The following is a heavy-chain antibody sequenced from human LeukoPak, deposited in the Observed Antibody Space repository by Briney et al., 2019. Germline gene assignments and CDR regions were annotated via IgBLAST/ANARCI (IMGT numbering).Heavy chain of an antibody. V-gene: IGHV1-69*04. D-gene: IGHD4-17*01. Sequence: ASVKVSCKASGGTFSSYAISWVRQAPGQGLEWMGRIIPILGIANYAQKFQGRVTITADKSTSTAYMELSSLRSEDTAVYYCASLTASYGDYRWYYGMDVWGQGTTVTVSS. CDR3: ASLTASYGDYRWYYGMDV. CDR2: IIPILGIA. CDR1: GGTFSSYA. J-gene: IGHJ6*02.